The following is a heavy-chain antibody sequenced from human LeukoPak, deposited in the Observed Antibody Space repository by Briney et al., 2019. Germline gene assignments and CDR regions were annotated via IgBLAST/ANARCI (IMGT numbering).Heavy chain of an antibody. CDR3: ATKADPSSSSPSDY. CDR1: GGTFSSYA. CDR2: ISGSGGST. Sequence: ASVKVSCKASGGTFSSYAMSWVRQAPGKGLEWVSAISGSGGSTYYADSVKGRFTISRDNSKNTLYLQMNSLRAEDTAVYYCATKADPSSSSPSDYWGQGTLVTVSS. D-gene: IGHD6-6*01. V-gene: IGHV3-23*01. J-gene: IGHJ4*02.